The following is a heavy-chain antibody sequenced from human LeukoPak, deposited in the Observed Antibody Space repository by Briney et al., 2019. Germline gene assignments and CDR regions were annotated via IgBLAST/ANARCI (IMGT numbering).Heavy chain of an antibody. Sequence: KTSETLSLTCTVSGGSISSYYWSWIRQPPGKGLEWIGYIYYSGSTNYNPSLKSRVTISVDTSKNQLSLKLRSVTAADTAVYYCAGGLQWLAHDHWGQGTLVTVSS. CDR1: GGSISSYY. CDR2: IYYSGST. CDR3: AGGLQWLAHDH. D-gene: IGHD6-19*01. V-gene: IGHV4-59*08. J-gene: IGHJ4*02.